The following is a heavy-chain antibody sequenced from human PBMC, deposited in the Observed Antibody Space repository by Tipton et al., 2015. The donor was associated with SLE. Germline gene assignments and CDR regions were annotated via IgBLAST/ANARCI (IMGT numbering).Heavy chain of an antibody. CDR3: ARHSGHCLAGSCSFNWFGP. Sequence: TLSLTCTVSGGSIRGSSFYWGWMRQSPGKGLEWIGSVYYTGTAYYNPSLKSRPSISVDTSKNDFSLKLTSVTALDTAVYYCARHSGHCLAGSCSFNWFGPWGPGILVAVSS. V-gene: IGHV4-39*02. CDR1: GGSIRGSSFY. CDR2: VYYTGTA. J-gene: IGHJ5*02. D-gene: IGHD6-19*01.